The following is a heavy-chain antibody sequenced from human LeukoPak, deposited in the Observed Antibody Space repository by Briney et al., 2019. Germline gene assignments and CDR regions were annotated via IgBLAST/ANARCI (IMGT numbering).Heavy chain of an antibody. Sequence: ASVKVSCKASGYTFTSYYMHWVRQAPGLGLEWMGIINPSGGSTSYAQKFQGRVTMTRDTSTSTVYMELSSLRSEDTAVYYCASVLYYPDAFDIWGQGTMVTVSS. CDR2: INPSGGST. D-gene: IGHD3-10*01. CDR3: ASVLYYPDAFDI. V-gene: IGHV1-46*03. J-gene: IGHJ3*02. CDR1: GYTFTSYY.